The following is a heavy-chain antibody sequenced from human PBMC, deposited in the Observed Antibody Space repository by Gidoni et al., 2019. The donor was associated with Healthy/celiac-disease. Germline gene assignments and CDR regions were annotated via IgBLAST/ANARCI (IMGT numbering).Heavy chain of an antibody. Sequence: QVQLVASGGGVVETGRSLRRSWAAAGFTFGSYALHWVRQAPGKGLEWVAVISYDGSNKYYAASVKGRFTISRDNSKNTLYLQMNSLRAEDTAVYYCARDRYWGNIAARRHYYLFDYWGQGTLVTVSS. CDR3: ARDRYWGNIAARRHYYLFDY. CDR1: GFTFGSYA. CDR2: ISYDGSNK. D-gene: IGHD6-6*01. V-gene: IGHV3-30*04. J-gene: IGHJ4*02.